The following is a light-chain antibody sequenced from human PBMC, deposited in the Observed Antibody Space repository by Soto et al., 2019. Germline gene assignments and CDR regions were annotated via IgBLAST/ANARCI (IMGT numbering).Light chain of an antibody. CDR3: HQYNHWLTWT. Sequence: EIVMTQSPATLSLSPGQIATLSCSASQSVSSKLAWYQQRPGQAPRLLIYSASTRATGIPARFSGSGSGTEFTLTISSLQSEDFAVYYCHQYNHWLTWTFGQGTKVDIK. CDR2: SAS. CDR1: QSVSSK. J-gene: IGKJ1*01. V-gene: IGKV3-15*01.